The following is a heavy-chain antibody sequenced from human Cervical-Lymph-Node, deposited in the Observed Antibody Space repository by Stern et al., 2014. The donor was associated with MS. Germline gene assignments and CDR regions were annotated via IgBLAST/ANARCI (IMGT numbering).Heavy chain of an antibody. J-gene: IGHJ4*02. Sequence: EVQLVESGGGLVKPGGSLRLSCDASGFTFSHYSINWVRQAPGQGLEWISSISNNFTHTSYADSVEGRFTISRDSAKNSVLLHMASLRAEDTAVYYCARARVGDYARSPHLDSWGRGTLVSVSS. CDR1: GFTFSHYS. CDR2: ISNNFTHT. V-gene: IGHV3-21*02. CDR3: ARARVGDYARSPHLDS. D-gene: IGHD4-17*01.